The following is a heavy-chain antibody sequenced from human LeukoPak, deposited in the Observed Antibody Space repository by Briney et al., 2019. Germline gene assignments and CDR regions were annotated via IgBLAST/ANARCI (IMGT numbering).Heavy chain of an antibody. CDR2: IHQDGSDK. J-gene: IGHJ4*02. Sequence: GGSLTLSCAASGFTLSRCWMSWVRQAPGKGLEWVANIHQDGSDKYYVDSVKGRLTISRDNAKNSLYLQMNSLRVEDTAVYYCAGGSGYYSTPTYFDYCGQGTLVTVSS. CDR3: AGGSGYYSTPTYFDY. CDR1: GFTLSRCW. V-gene: IGHV3-7*04. D-gene: IGHD3-22*01.